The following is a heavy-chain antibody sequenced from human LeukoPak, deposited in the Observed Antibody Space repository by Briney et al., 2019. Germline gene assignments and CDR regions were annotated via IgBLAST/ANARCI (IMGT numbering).Heavy chain of an antibody. CDR3: ARSYYYGSGSSLMGTYYYYYYMDV. CDR2: VYYTGST. Sequence: PSETLSLTCTVSGGYISSYYWSWIRQPPGEGLEWIGYVYYTGSTNYNPSLKSRVSISVDTSKNQFSLKLRSVSAADTAVYYCARSYYYGSGSSLMGTYYYYYYMDVWGKGTTVTISS. V-gene: IGHV4-59*01. J-gene: IGHJ6*03. CDR1: GGYISSYY. D-gene: IGHD3-10*01.